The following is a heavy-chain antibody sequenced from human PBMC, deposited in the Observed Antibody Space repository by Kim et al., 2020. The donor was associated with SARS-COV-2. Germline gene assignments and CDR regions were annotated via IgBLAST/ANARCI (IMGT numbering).Heavy chain of an antibody. CDR1: GYSFTSYW. V-gene: IGHV5-51*01. J-gene: IGHJ6*02. Sequence: GESLKISCKGSGYSFTSYWIGWVRQMPGKGLEWMGIIYPGDSDTRYSPSFQGQVTISADKSISTAYLQWSSLKASDTAMYYCARRVLGGSIRSSGYYYGMDVWGQGTTVTVSS. CDR3: ARRVLGGSIRSSGYYYGMDV. D-gene: IGHD3-10*01. CDR2: IYPGDSDT.